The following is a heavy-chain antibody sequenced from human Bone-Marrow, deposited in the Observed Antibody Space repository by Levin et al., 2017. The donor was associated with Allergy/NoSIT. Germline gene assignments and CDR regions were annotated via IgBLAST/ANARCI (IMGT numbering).Heavy chain of an antibody. J-gene: IGHJ6*02. CDR1: GYIFTGHH. V-gene: IGHV1-2*06. CDR3: GRVVYCGGDCSRTYFYGLDG. D-gene: IGHD2-21*02. Sequence: ASVKVSCKASGYIFTGHHIHWVRQAPGQGLEWMGRINTYTGDTNFAQKFQGRVTMTRDTSITTAYMELSSLRSDDTAIYYCGRVVYCGGDCSRTYFYGLDGWGQGTTVTVSS. CDR2: INTYTGDT.